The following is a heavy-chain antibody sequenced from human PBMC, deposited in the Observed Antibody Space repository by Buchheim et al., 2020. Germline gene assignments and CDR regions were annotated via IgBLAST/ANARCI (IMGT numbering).Heavy chain of an antibody. D-gene: IGHD3-10*01. CDR2: INPSVGST. J-gene: IGHJ4*02. CDR1: GYIFTSYY. Sequence: QVHLVQSGAEVKKPGASVEVSCKASGYIFTSYYVHWVRQAPGQGLEWMGIINPSVGSTTYAQKFQGRITMTRETSTSTLYMDLSSLRSEDTAIYYCARSLWFGESQVPDYWGQGT. CDR3: ARSLWFGESQVPDY. V-gene: IGHV1-46*01.